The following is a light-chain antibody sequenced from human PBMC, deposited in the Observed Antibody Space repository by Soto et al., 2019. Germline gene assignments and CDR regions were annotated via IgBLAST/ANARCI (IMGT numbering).Light chain of an antibody. J-gene: IGKJ1*01. CDR1: QTISSW. CDR3: QQYSDSSGA. V-gene: IGKV1-5*01. Sequence: DIQMTQSPSTLSGSVGDRVTITCRASQTISSWLAWYQQKPGKAPKLLIFDASTLESGVPSRFSGSGSGTDFTLTISSLQPDDFATYYCQQYSDSSGAFGQRTKVDIK. CDR2: DAS.